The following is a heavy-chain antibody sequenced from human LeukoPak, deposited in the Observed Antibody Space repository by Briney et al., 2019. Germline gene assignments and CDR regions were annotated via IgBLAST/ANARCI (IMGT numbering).Heavy chain of an antibody. CDR1: GFTFSSYG. J-gene: IGHJ4*02. Sequence: GGSLRLSCAASGFTFSSYGMHWVRQAPGKGLEGVAFIRYDGSKKYYADSVKGRFTISRDNSKNTLYLQMNSLRAEDTAVYYCATAEGGSSWYFDYWGQGTLVTVSS. V-gene: IGHV3-30*02. CDR2: IRYDGSKK. CDR3: ATAEGGSSWYFDY. D-gene: IGHD6-13*01.